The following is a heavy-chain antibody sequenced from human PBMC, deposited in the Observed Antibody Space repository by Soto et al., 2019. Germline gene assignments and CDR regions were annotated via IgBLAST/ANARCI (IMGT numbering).Heavy chain of an antibody. CDR2: INSDGSST. J-gene: IGHJ4*02. CDR1: GIIFSGYW. Sequence: EVQLVESGGGVVQPGGSLRLSCAASGIIFSGYWMHWVRRAPGKGLVWVARINSDGSSTTYADSVKGRFTISRDNAKNKMYLQMNSLRAEATAVFYCARLLGGSGSFIDYWGQGTLVTVSS. V-gene: IGHV3-74*03. D-gene: IGHD3-10*01. CDR3: ARLLGGSGSFIDY.